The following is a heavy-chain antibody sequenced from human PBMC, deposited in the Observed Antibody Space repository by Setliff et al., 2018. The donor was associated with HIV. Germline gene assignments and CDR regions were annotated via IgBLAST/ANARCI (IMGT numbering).Heavy chain of an antibody. D-gene: IGHD3-16*01. V-gene: IGHV4-34*01. CDR1: GGSFSGYY. CDR3: ARHNVITYGGLFFDYYYYGMDV. Sequence: SETLSLTCAVYGGSFSGYYWSWIRQSPGKGLEWIGEINHSGSTNYNPSLNSRGTISLDTSKNELSLKLTSVTAADTALYYCARHNVITYGGLFFDYYYYGMDVWAHGTTVTVSS. J-gene: IGHJ6*02. CDR2: INHSGST.